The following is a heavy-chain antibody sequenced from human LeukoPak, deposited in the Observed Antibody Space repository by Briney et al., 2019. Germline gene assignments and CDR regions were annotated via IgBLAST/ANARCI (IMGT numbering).Heavy chain of an antibody. V-gene: IGHV3-48*03. Sequence: GGSLRLSCAASGFTFSSYEMNWVRQAPGKGLEWVSYISSSGRTIYHADSVKGRFTISRDNAKNSLYLQMNSLRAEDTAVYYCARDERGAFDIWGQGTMVTVSS. CDR1: GFTFSSYE. D-gene: IGHD3-16*01. CDR2: ISSSGRTI. CDR3: ARDERGAFDI. J-gene: IGHJ3*02.